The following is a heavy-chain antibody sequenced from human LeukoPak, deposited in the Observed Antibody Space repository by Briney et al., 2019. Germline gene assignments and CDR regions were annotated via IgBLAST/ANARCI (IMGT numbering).Heavy chain of an antibody. J-gene: IGHJ5*02. CDR3: AKVPVAGAIGWVDP. D-gene: IGHD2-2*02. CDR2: ISHDEKNI. CDR1: GFIFSSYV. V-gene: IGHV3-30*18. Sequence: PGRSLRLSCAASGFIFSSYVLHWVRQAPGKGLEWVALISHDEKNIYYADSVKGRFTISRDNSKNTLYLQMNSLRIEDTAVYYCAKVPVAGAIGWVDPWGQGTLVTVAS.